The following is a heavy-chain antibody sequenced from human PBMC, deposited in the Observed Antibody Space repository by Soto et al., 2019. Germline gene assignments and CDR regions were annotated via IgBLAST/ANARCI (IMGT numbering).Heavy chain of an antibody. D-gene: IGHD5-12*01. V-gene: IGHV3-13*01. CDR1: GFTFSNYD. CDR3: ARAARWLQSRYFDL. J-gene: IGHJ2*01. CDR2: IDIAGDT. Sequence: GGSLRLSCAASGFTFSNYDMHWVRQATGKGLEWVSAIDIAGDTYYPDSVKGRFTISREKAKNSLYLQMNSLGADDTAVYYCARAARWLQSRYFDLWGRGTLVTVSS.